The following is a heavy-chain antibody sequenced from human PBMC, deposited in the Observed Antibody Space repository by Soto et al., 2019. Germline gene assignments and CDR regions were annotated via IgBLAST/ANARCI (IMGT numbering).Heavy chain of an antibody. J-gene: IGHJ4*02. CDR1: GGSISSGDYY. CDR3: AXAVGDYVWGSYRRALDY. CDR2: IYYSGST. Sequence: SETLSLTCTVSGGSISSGDYYWSWIRQPPGKGLEWIGYIYYSGSTFYNPSLKSRVTISVDTSKNQFSLKLSSVTAADTAVYYCAXAVGDYVWGSYRRALDYWGLGTLVTVSS. V-gene: IGHV4-30-4*01. D-gene: IGHD3-16*02.